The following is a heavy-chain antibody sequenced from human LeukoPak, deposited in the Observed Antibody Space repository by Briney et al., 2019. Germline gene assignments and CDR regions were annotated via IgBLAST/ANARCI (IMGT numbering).Heavy chain of an antibody. CDR1: GFTFSSYG. J-gene: IGHJ3*02. CDR3: ARERAPADYCDYAAGRYAFDI. D-gene: IGHD4-17*01. V-gene: IGHV3-33*01. CDR2: IWYDGSNK. Sequence: PGRSLRLSCAASGFTFSSYGMHWVRQAPGKGLEWVAVIWYDGSNKYYADSVKGRFTISRDNSKNTLYLQMNSLRAEDTAVYYCARERAPADYCDYAAGRYAFDIWGQGTMVTVSS.